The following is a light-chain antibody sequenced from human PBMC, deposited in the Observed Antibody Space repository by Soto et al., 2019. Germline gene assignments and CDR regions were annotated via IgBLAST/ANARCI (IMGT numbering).Light chain of an antibody. CDR3: QQHNNSPQIT. CDR1: QSVSSSY. CDR2: GAS. V-gene: IGKV3-20*01. J-gene: IGKJ5*01. Sequence: EVVLTQSPGTLSLSPGERATLSCRASQSVSSSYLAWYQQKPGQAPSLLIYGASSRATGIPDRFSGSGSGTDFTLTISRLEPEDFAVYYCQQHNNSPQITFGQGTRLEIK.